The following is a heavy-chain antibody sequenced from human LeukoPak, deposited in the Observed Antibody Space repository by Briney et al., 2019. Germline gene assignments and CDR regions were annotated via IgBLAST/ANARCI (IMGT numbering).Heavy chain of an antibody. V-gene: IGHV3-30*04. D-gene: IGHD6-19*01. CDR2: ISYDGSNK. Sequence: GGSLRLSCAASGFTFSSYAMHWVRQAPGKGLEWVAVISYDGSNKYYADSVKGRSTISRDNSKNTLYLQMNSLRAEDTAVYYCARDRAVAGLIDYWGQGTLVTVSS. J-gene: IGHJ4*02. CDR3: ARDRAVAGLIDY. CDR1: GFTFSSYA.